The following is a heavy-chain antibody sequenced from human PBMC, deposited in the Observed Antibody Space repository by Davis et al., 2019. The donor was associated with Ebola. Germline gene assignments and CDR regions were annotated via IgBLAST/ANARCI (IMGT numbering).Heavy chain of an antibody. Sequence: AASVKVSCKASGYTFTSYYMHWVRQAPGQGLEWMGIINPSGSSTSYAQKFQGRVTMTRDTSTSTVYMELSSLRSEDTAVYYCARDMGYGAAAGILNFDYWGQGTLVTVSS. CDR3: ARDMGYGAAAGILNFDY. CDR1: GYTFTSYY. D-gene: IGHD6-13*01. V-gene: IGHV1-46*01. J-gene: IGHJ4*02. CDR2: INPSGSST.